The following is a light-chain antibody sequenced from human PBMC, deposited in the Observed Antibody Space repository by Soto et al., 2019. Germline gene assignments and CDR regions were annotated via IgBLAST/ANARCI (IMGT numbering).Light chain of an antibody. Sequence: IVLTQSPATLSLSPGERATLSCRASQSINNFLAWYQQKPGQAPRLLIYDASNRDTGVPARFSGSGSGTDFTLTVSSLEPEDVGVYYCQQRSNWLSLTFGGGTRVQI. CDR3: QQRSNWLSLT. CDR1: QSINNF. J-gene: IGKJ4*01. V-gene: IGKV3-11*01. CDR2: DAS.